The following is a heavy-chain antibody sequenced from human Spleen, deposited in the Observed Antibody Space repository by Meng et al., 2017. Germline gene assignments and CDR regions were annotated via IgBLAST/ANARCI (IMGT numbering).Heavy chain of an antibody. CDR3: ARGGSSGWYDYFDY. CDR2: INHSGST. CDR1: GGSFSDYY. J-gene: IGHJ4*02. D-gene: IGHD6-19*01. Sequence: SETLSLTCVVSGGSFSDYYCSWIRQPPGKGLEWIGEINHSGSTNYNPSLESRATISVDTSKNQFSLKLSSVTAADTAVYYCARGGSSGWYDYFDYWGQGTLVTVSS. V-gene: IGHV4-34*01.